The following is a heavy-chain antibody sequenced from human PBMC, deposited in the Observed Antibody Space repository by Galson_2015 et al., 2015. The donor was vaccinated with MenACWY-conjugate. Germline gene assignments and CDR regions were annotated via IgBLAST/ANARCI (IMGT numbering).Heavy chain of an antibody. V-gene: IGHV3-53*05. J-gene: IGHJ4*02. CDR1: GFSVSNNY. CDR3: ARHSSGYYYYVDY. Sequence: SLRLSCAASGFSVSNNYMSWFRQAPGKGLEWVSLIYSGGSTYYADSVKGRFTISRDNSKNTLYLQMNSLRAEDTAVYYCARHSSGYYYYVDYWGQGSLVTVSS. D-gene: IGHD3-22*01. CDR2: IYSGGST.